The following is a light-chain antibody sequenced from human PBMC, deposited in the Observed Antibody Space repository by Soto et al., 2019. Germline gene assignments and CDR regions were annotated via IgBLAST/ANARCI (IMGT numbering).Light chain of an antibody. V-gene: IGKV4-1*01. Sequence: DIVMTQSPDSLAVSLGERATINCKSSQSVLYSSNNKNCLAWYQQKPRQPPKLLIYWASTREYGVPDRFSGSGSGTDFTLTISSLQAEDVAVYYCQQYYSTPPTFGGGTKVDIK. J-gene: IGKJ4*01. CDR3: QQYYSTPPT. CDR2: WAS. CDR1: QSVLYSSNNKNC.